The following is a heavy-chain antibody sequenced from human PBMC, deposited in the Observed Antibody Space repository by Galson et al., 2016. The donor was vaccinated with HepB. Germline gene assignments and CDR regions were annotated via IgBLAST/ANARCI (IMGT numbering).Heavy chain of an antibody. D-gene: IGHD3-16*01. Sequence: SLRLSCAASRFTFSRFAMHWVRQAPGKGLEYVSAIGSNGGSTCYADSVKGRFTISRDNSKNTLYLQMSSLRSEDTAVYYCVVSYGCCRYFDYWGQGTLVTVSS. CDR1: RFTFSRFA. V-gene: IGHV3-64D*06. J-gene: IGHJ4*02. CDR2: IGSNGGST. CDR3: VVSYGCCRYFDY.